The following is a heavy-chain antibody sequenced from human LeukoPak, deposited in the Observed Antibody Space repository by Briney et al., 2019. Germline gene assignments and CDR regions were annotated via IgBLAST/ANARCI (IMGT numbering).Heavy chain of an antibody. CDR1: GYTFTSYY. J-gene: IGHJ4*02. D-gene: IGHD4-17*01. CDR3: ARDDYGDYIRSGVDY. CDR2: INPSGGST. Sequence: ASVKVSCKASGYTFTSYYMHWVRQAPGQGLEWMGIINPSGGSTSYAQKFQGRVTMTRDTSTSTVYMELSSLRSEDTAVYYCARDDYGDYIRSGVDYWGQGTLVTVSS. V-gene: IGHV1-46*01.